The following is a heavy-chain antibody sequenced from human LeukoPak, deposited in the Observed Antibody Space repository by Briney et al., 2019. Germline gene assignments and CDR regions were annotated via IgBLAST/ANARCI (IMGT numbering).Heavy chain of an antibody. Sequence: PGGSLRLSCAASGFIFSSYWMHWVRQAPGKGLVWVSHINSDGSGAIYADSVKGRFTTSRDNAKNTLYLQMNSLRADDTAVYYCARDRGGSGPTTTDLWGQGTLVTVSS. CDR1: GFIFSSYW. V-gene: IGHV3-74*01. CDR3: ARDRGGSGPTTTDL. J-gene: IGHJ4*02. CDR2: INSDGSGA. D-gene: IGHD6-19*01.